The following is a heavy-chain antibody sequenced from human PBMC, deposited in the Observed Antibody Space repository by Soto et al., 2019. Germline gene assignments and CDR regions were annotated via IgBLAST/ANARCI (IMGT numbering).Heavy chain of an antibody. J-gene: IGHJ4*02. CDR3: AIMFDTSALDF. D-gene: IGHD3-16*01. CDR1: GFTFINYE. Sequence: SLRLSCAASGFTFINYEMNWVRQAPGKGLEWLAYISAGDTIYYADSVKGRFTISRDNAKDSLFLQLNSLRGDDTAIYYCAIMFDTSALDFWGQGTPVTVSS. CDR2: ISAGDTI. V-gene: IGHV3-48*03.